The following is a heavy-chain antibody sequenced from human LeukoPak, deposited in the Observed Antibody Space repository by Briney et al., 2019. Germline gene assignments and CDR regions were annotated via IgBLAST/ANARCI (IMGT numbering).Heavy chain of an antibody. J-gene: IGHJ5*02. CDR3: ARGSFWFDP. Sequence: ASVKVSCKASGYSFTNYAMNWVRQAPGQGLGWMGWISPYNGNTNYAQKFHGRVTMTTDTSTNTAYMELKSLRSDDTAVYYCARGSFWFDPWGQGTLVTVSS. CDR1: GYSFTNYA. CDR2: ISPYNGNT. V-gene: IGHV1-18*01. D-gene: IGHD2-15*01.